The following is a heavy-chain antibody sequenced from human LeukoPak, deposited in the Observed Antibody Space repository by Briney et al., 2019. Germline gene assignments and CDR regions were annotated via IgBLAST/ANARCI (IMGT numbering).Heavy chain of an antibody. D-gene: IGHD4-17*01. V-gene: IGHV1-8*02. Sequence: ASVKVSCKASGYTFTGYYMHWVRQAPGQGLEWMGWMNPNSGNTGYAQKFQGRVTMTRNTSISTAYMELSSLRSEDTAVYYCARATVTTAEDYWGQGTLVTVSS. CDR1: GYTFTGYY. CDR3: ARATVTTAEDY. J-gene: IGHJ4*02. CDR2: MNPNSGNT.